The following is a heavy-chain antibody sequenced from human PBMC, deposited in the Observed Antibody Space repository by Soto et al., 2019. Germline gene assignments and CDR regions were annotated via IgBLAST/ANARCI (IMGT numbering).Heavy chain of an antibody. CDR2: IIPIFGTA. J-gene: IGHJ5*02. D-gene: IGHD2-15*01. CDR1: VGTLSSYA. Sequence: SVKVSCKASVGTLSSYAISCVRQAPGQGPEWMGGIIPIFGTANYAQKFQGRVTITADKSTSTAYMELSSLRSEDTAVYYCARRFDRIGWFDHWGQGALVTVSS. V-gene: IGHV1-69*06. CDR3: ARRFDRIGWFDH.